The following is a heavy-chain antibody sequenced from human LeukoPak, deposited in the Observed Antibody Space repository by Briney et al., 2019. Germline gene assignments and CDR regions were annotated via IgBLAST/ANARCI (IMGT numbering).Heavy chain of an antibody. CDR1: GFTFSSYW. Sequence: PAGGSLRLSRAASGFTFSSYWMSWVRQAPGKGLEWVATIKQDGSEKYYVDSVKGRFTISRDNAKNSLYLQMNSLRAEDTAVYYCARGDDCSGGSCYLLDYYYMDVWGKGTTVTVSS. V-gene: IGHV3-7*01. CDR2: IKQDGSEK. D-gene: IGHD2-15*01. J-gene: IGHJ6*03. CDR3: ARGDDCSGGSCYLLDYYYMDV.